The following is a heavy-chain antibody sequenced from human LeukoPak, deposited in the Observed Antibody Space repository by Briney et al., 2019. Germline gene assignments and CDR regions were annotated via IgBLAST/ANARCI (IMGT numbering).Heavy chain of an antibody. Sequence: SETLSLTCAVYGGSFGGYYWSWIRQPPGKGLEWIGEINHSGSTNYNPSLKSRVTISVDTSKNQFSLKLSSVTAADTAVYYCARGTLAHSSGWYGIDYWGQGSLVTVSS. J-gene: IGHJ4*02. D-gene: IGHD6-19*01. CDR3: ARGTLAHSSGWYGIDY. V-gene: IGHV4-34*01. CDR2: INHSGST. CDR1: GGSFGGYY.